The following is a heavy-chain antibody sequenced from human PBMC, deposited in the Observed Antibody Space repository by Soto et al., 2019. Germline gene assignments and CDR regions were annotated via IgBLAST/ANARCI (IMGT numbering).Heavy chain of an antibody. CDR3: ARDRGVGATTDY. CDR1: GGSISSGDYY. D-gene: IGHD1-26*01. J-gene: IGHJ4*02. V-gene: IGHV4-30-4*01. CDR2: IYYSGST. Sequence: PSETLSLTCTVSGGSISSGDYYWSWIRQPPGKGLEWIGYIYYSGSTYYNPSLKSRVTISVDTSKNQLSLKLSSVTAADTAVYYCARDRGVGATTDYWGQGTLVTVSS.